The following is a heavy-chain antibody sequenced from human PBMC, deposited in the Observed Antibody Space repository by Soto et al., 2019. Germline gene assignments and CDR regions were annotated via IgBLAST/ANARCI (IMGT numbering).Heavy chain of an antibody. CDR2: IYYSGST. D-gene: IGHD6-13*01. CDR3: ARVRAAAGTLRWFDP. CDR1: GGSISSYY. J-gene: IGHJ5*02. V-gene: IGHV4-59*01. Sequence: PSETLSLTCTVSGGSISSYYWSWIRQPPGKGLEWIGYIYYSGSTNYNPSLKSRVTISVDTSKNQFSLKLSSVTAADTAVYYRARVRAAAGTLRWFDPWGQGTLVTVSS.